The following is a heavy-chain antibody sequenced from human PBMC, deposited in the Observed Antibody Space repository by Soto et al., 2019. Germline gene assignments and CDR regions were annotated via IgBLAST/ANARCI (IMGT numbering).Heavy chain of an antibody. J-gene: IGHJ5*02. CDR3: APQEVGGTSVYTSAP. D-gene: IGHD1-26*01. V-gene: IGHV4-39*02. Sequence: QLQLQESGPGLVKPSETLSLTCTVSGGSISSSSYYWGWIRQPPGKGLEWIGSIYCSGSTYYNPALKSRVTISADTSKDHLSLKLSSVTAADTAVYSCAPQEVGGTSVYTSAPWGQGTLVTASS. CDR2: IYCSGST. CDR1: GGSISSSSYY.